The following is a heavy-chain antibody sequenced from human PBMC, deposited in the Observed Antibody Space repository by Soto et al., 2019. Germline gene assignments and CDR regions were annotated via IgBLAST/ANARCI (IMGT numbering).Heavy chain of an antibody. CDR2: ISGSGGST. V-gene: IGHV3-23*01. CDR1: GFTFSSYA. CDR3: AKDQQQLDYYYYGMDV. Sequence: PGGSLRLSCAASGFTFSSYAMSWVRQAPGKGLEWVSAISGSGGSTYYADSVKGRFTISRDNSKNTLYLQMNSLRAEDTAVYYCAKDQQQLDYYYYGMDVWGQGTTVTVSS. J-gene: IGHJ6*02. D-gene: IGHD6-13*01.